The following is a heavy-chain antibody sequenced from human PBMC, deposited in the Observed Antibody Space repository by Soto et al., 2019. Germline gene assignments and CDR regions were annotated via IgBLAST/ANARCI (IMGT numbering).Heavy chain of an antibody. CDR1: GFAFNDSA. Sequence: DVQVVQSGGGLVQPGGSLKLSCAASGFAFNDSAMHWVRQASGKGLEWVARVRSKSNNYATAYPASVTGRFIVSRDDSMGTTSLQMNSLKPEDTAIYYCTNNFVWGQGVMVTVS. V-gene: IGHV3-73*01. D-gene: IGHD2-15*01. CDR3: TNNFV. J-gene: IGHJ4*02. CDR2: VRSKSNNYAT.